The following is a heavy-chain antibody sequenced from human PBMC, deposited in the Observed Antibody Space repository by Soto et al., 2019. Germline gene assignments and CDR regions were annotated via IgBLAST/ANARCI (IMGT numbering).Heavy chain of an antibody. D-gene: IGHD3-16*02. CDR1: GGSISSGGYS. CDR2: IYHSGST. J-gene: IGHJ5*02. V-gene: IGHV4-30-2*01. Sequence: SETLSLTCAVSGGSISSGGYSWSWIRQPPGKGLEWIGYIYHSGSTYYNPSLKSRVTISVDRSKNQFSLKLSSVTAADTAVYYCARGVQHYDYVWGSYRPTHWFDPWGQGTLVTVSS. CDR3: ARGVQHYDYVWGSYRPTHWFDP.